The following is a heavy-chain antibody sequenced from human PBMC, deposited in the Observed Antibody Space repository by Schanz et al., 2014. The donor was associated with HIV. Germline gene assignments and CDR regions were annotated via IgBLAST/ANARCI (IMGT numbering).Heavy chain of an antibody. J-gene: IGHJ4*02. CDR2: ISAGVGTA. V-gene: IGHV3-23*01. CDR1: GFTITSYG. D-gene: IGHD2-2*01. CDR3: ARDGARTSHWGF. Sequence: EVQLLESGGGLVQPGGSLRLSCAVSGFTITSYGMSWVRQAPGKGLEWVSTISAGVGTASYADSVKGRFTISRDNSKNTLYLQMNSLGVEDTAVYFCARDGARTSHWGFWGQGTLVTVSS.